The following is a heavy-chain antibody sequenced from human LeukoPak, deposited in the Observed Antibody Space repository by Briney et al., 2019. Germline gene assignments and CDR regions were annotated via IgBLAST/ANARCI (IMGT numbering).Heavy chain of an antibody. J-gene: IGHJ5*02. CDR3: ARGARYSYGLLGRDNWFDP. CDR1: GGSFSGYY. V-gene: IGHV4-34*01. CDR2: INHSGST. Sequence: SETLSLTCAVYGGSFSGYYWSWIRQPPGKGLEWIGEINHSGSTNYNPSLKSRVTISVDTPKNQFSLKLSSVTAADTAVYYCARGARYSYGLLGRDNWFDPWGQGTLVTVSS. D-gene: IGHD5-18*01.